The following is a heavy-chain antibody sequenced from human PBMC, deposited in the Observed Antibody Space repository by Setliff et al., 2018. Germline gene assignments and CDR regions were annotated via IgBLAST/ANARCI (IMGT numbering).Heavy chain of an antibody. D-gene: IGHD5-12*01. V-gene: IGHV4-38-2*01. CDR1: GYSISSGYH. Sequence: SETLSLTCAVSGYSISSGYHWAWIRQLPGKGLEWIGTIYHSGSTYFNPSLERRVTLSVDTSKNQFSLKLTSVIAADTAVYYCARGMRDGYRSFHYWGQGTLVTVSS. J-gene: IGHJ4*02. CDR3: ARGMRDGYRSFHY. CDR2: IYHSGST.